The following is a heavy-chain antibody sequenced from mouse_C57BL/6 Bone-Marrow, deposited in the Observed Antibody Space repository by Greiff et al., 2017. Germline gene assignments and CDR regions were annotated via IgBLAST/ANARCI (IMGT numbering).Heavy chain of an antibody. CDR2: IWSGGST. Sequence: QVQLQQSGPGLVQPSQSLSITCTASGFSLTSYGVHWVRQSPGKGLEWLGVIWSGGSTDYNAAFISRLGISKDNSKCQFFFKMNSLQADDTAIYYCARNGGYYVPFAYWGQGTLVTVSA. J-gene: IGHJ3*01. CDR1: GFSLTSYG. D-gene: IGHD2-3*01. CDR3: ARNGGYYVPFAY. V-gene: IGHV2-2*01.